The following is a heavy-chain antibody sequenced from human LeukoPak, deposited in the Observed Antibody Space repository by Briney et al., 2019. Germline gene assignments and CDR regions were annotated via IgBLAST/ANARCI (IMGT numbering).Heavy chain of an antibody. CDR3: TRRSSGWYGRFDY. J-gene: IGHJ4*02. CDR1: GFTFSNAW. Sequence: PGGSLRLSCAASGFTFSNAWMSWVRQAPGKGLEWVGRIKSKTDGGTTDYAAPVKGRFTISRDDSKNTLYLQMNSLKTEDTAVYYCTRRSSGWYGRFDYWGQGTLVTVSS. V-gene: IGHV3-15*01. CDR2: IKSKTDGGTT. D-gene: IGHD6-19*01.